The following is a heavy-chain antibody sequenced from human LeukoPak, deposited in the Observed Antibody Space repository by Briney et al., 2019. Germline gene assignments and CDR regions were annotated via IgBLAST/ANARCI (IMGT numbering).Heavy chain of an antibody. Sequence: GGSLRLSCVASGLSFGNYWMDWVRQAPGKGLEWVGNIKQDGSEKYYVDSVKGRFTISRDNAKNSLYLDLNSLRVEDTAIYYCMRDFDPWGQGTLVTVSS. CDR2: IKQDGSEK. CDR1: GLSFGNYW. J-gene: IGHJ5*02. CDR3: MRDFDP. V-gene: IGHV3-7*01.